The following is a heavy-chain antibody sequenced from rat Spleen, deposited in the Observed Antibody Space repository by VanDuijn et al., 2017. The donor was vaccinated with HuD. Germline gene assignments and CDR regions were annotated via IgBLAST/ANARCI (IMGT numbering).Heavy chain of an antibody. Sequence: EVQLVESGGGLVQPGRSMKLSCAASGFTFSNYDMAWVRQAPKKGLEWVATISYEGSSTNYRDSVKGRFTISRDNAKSTLYLQMDSLRSEDTATYYCAKKGTYYGYLYVMDAWGQGVMVTVSS. CDR3: AKKGTYYGYLYVMDA. D-gene: IGHD1-9*01. CDR2: ISYEGSST. J-gene: IGHJ2*01. CDR1: GFTFSNYD. V-gene: IGHV5-7*01.